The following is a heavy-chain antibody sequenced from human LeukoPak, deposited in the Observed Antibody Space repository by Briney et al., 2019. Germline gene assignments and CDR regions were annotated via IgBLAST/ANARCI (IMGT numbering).Heavy chain of an antibody. CDR3: AKDLKGYCSSTSCYTGIDY. CDR1: GFTFSSYG. Sequence: PGGSLRLSCAASGFTFSSYGMHRVRQAPGKGLEWVAFIRYDGSNKYYADSVKGRFTISRDNSKNTLYLQMNSLRAEDTAVYYCAKDLKGYCSSTSCYTGIDYWGQGTLATVSS. CDR2: IRYDGSNK. D-gene: IGHD2-2*02. V-gene: IGHV3-30*02. J-gene: IGHJ4*02.